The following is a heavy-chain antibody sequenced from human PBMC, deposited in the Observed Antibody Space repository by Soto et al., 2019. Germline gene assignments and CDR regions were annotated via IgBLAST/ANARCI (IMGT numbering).Heavy chain of an antibody. CDR2: IIPMFGTA. Sequence: QVQLVQSGAEVKKPGSSVKVSCKTSGGTFSSYAISWVRQAPGQGLEWMGGIIPMFGTANYAQKFQGRVTITAADSTSTAFMELRSLRSEDTAVYYCWRFRANCLDSRGYYYSTFGYWGQGTLVTVSS. V-gene: IGHV1-69*12. CDR3: WRFRANCLDSRGYYYSTFGY. D-gene: IGHD3-22*01. CDR1: GGTFSSYA. J-gene: IGHJ4*02.